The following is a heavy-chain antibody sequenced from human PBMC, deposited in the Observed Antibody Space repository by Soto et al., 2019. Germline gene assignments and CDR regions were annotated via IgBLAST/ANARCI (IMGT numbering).Heavy chain of an antibody. J-gene: IGHJ6*02. CDR1: GYTFTTYG. D-gene: IGHD2-15*01. V-gene: IGHV1-18*01. Sequence: ASVKVSCKASGYTFTTYGISWVRQAPGQGLEWMGWINGYNGNTDYPQKLQGRVTMTTDTSTSTAYMALNSLRAEDTAVYYCAREGTYCSGGSCYYYYYGMDVWGQGTTVTVSS. CDR3: AREGTYCSGGSCYYYYYGMDV. CDR2: INGYNGNT.